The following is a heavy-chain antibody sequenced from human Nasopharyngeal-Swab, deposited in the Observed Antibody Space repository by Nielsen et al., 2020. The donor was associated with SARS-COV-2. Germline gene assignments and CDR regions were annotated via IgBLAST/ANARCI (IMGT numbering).Heavy chain of an antibody. CDR2: ISSGTSTI. D-gene: IGHD3-10*01. Sequence: GESLKISCVASGFALATYEMNWVRQAPGKGLEWLSYISSGTSTIYYADSVKGRFTISRDNAKNSLYLQMDSLRAEDTAVYYCAGAPSPNSFYYFMDVWGKGTTVTVPS. CDR1: GFALATYE. CDR3: AGAPSPNSFYYFMDV. V-gene: IGHV3-48*03. J-gene: IGHJ6*03.